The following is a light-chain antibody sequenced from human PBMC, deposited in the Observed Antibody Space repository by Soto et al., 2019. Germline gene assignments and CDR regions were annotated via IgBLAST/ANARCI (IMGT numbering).Light chain of an antibody. V-gene: IGKV1-5*02. J-gene: IGKJ1*01. CDR1: QSVSTC. CDR2: DTA. CDR3: QKNYSAPQT. Sequence: TQMTQSPSSLSATVGDRVTIICRASQSVSTCLTWYQQKPGKAPKVLIYDTATWAGGVPSRFTVSGSGTECTLTINSLQPEDFATYYFQKNYSAPQTFGQGTKVDIK.